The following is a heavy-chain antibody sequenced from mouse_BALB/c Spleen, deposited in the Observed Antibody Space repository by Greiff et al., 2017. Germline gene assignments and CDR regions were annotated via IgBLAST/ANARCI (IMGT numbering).Heavy chain of an antibody. V-gene: IGHV14-3*02. J-gene: IGHJ3*01. D-gene: IGHD1-2*01. CDR2: IDPANGNT. CDR1: GFNIKDTY. CDR3: ARWGYGYWFAY. Sequence: VQLKESGAELVKPGASVKLSCTASGFNIKDTYMHWVKQRPEQGLEWIGRIDPANGNTKYDPKFQGKATITADTSSNTAYLQLSSLTSEDTAVYYCARWGYGYWFAYWGQGTLVTVSA.